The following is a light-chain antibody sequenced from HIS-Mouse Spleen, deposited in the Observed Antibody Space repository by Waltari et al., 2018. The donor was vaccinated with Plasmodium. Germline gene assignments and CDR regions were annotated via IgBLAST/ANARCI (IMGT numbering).Light chain of an antibody. V-gene: IGKV1-8*01. CDR2: AAA. J-gene: IGKJ4*01. CDR1: QGISSY. CDR3: QQYYSYPLT. Sequence: AIRMTQSPSSFSASTGARVTITCRASQGISSYLAWYQQKPGKAPKLLIYAAATLQSGVPARFSGSGSGTDFTLTISCLQSEEFATYYCQQYYSYPLTFGGGTKVEIK.